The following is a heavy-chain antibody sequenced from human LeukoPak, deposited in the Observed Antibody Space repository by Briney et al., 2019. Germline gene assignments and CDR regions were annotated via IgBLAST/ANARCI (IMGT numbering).Heavy chain of an antibody. CDR3: ARDGTRTLYYYGSGSYSGFDY. CDR1: GYTFTSYY. D-gene: IGHD3-10*01. V-gene: IGHV1-46*01. J-gene: IGHJ4*02. CDR2: INPSGGST. Sequence: ASVKVSCKASGYTFTSYYMHWVRQAPGQGLEWMGIINPSGGSTSYAQKLQGRVTMTTDTTTSTAYMELRSLRSDDTAVYYCARDGTRTLYYYGSGSYSGFDYWGQGTLVTVSS.